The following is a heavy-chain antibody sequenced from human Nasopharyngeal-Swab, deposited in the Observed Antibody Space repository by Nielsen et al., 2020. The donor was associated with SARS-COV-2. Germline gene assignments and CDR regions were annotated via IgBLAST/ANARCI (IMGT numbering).Heavy chain of an antibody. CDR3: ARESPAADY. Sequence: GESLKISCAASGFTFSSYAMHWVRQAPGKGLEWVAVISYDGSNKYYADSVKGRFTISRDNSKNSIYLQMDRLRVEDTAVYYCARESPAADYWGQGTLVTVSS. V-gene: IGHV3-30*04. CDR2: ISYDGSNK. CDR1: GFTFSSYA. D-gene: IGHD6-13*01. J-gene: IGHJ1*01.